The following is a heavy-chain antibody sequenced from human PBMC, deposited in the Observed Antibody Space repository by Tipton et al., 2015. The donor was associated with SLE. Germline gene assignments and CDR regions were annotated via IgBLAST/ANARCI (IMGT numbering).Heavy chain of an antibody. J-gene: IGHJ3*02. CDR1: GGSISAYY. V-gene: IGHV4-4*07. D-gene: IGHD2-15*01. Sequence: TLSLTCTVSGGSISAYYWSWIRQPAGKGLEWIGRIYPTGNTNYNPSLNSRVTMSVDTSKNQFSLNLTSVTAADTAVYYCAGHWNGGDAFDIWGQGTVVTVSS. CDR2: IYPTGNT. CDR3: AGHWNGGDAFDI.